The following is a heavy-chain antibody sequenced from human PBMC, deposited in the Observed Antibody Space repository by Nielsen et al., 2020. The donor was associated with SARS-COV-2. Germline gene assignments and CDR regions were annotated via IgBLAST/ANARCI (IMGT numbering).Heavy chain of an antibody. CDR3: ARGVLRYFDWLVSDAFDI. V-gene: IGHV4-59*01. J-gene: IGHJ3*02. D-gene: IGHD3-9*01. Sequence: SETLSLTCTVSGGSISNYYWSWIRQPPGKGLEWIGYIYYSGSTNYNPSLKSRVTISVDTSKNQFSLKLSSVTAADTAVYYCARGVLRYFDWLVSDAFDIWGQGTMVTVSS. CDR2: IYYSGST. CDR1: GGSISNYY.